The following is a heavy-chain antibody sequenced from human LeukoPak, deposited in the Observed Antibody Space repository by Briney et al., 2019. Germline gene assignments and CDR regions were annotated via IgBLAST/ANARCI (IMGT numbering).Heavy chain of an antibody. CDR3: ARGYYYRG. Sequence: KSAEILRLACTVSGGSVSSENSYWNWIRQPAGKGLEGIGRIYADGSSTDNPSLKSRVTISVDTSKNQFSLRLPSMTAAETAVYYCARGYYYRGWGQGTMVTVSS. V-gene: IGHV4-61*02. CDR1: GGSVSSENSY. D-gene: IGHD3-10*01. J-gene: IGHJ1*01. CDR2: IYADGSS.